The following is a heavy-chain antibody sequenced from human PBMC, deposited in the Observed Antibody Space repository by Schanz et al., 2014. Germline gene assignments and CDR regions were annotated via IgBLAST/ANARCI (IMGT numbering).Heavy chain of an antibody. CDR2: IKHDGSEK. D-gene: IGHD6-13*01. V-gene: IGHV3-7*01. J-gene: IGHJ4*02. CDR3: AKEKEEVAADGSFFDY. Sequence: EVQLVESGGGLVQPGGSLRLSCAASGFAFDTYWMSWVRQAPGKGLEWVANIKHDGSEKYYVDSVKGRFTISRDNAKNTVNLQMNSLRAEDTAVYYCAKEKEEVAADGSFFDYWGQGTLVTVSS. CDR1: GFAFDTYW.